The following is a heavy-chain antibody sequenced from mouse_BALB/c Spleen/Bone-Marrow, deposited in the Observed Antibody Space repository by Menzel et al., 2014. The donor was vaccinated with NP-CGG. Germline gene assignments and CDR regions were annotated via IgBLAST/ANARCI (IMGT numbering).Heavy chain of an antibody. J-gene: IGHJ1*01. D-gene: IGHD1-1*01. CDR1: GYTFTSYW. CDR3: ARRYGSSYCWYFDV. CDR2: IYPGDGDT. Sequence: VQLQQSGAELARPGASVKLSCKASGYTFTSYWMQRVKQRPGQGLEWIGAIYPGDGDTRYTQKFKGKATLTADKSSSTAYMQLSSLASEDSAVYYCARRYGSSYCWYFDVWGAGTTVTVSS. V-gene: IGHV1-87*01.